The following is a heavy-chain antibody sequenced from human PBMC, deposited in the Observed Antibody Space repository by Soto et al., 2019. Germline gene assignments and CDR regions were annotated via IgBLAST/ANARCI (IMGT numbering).Heavy chain of an antibody. J-gene: IGHJ6*02. CDR3: ARDVSTCCYVGMDV. V-gene: IGHV3-30*04. CDR2: ISYDERHT. D-gene: IGHD6-13*01. CDR1: GFTFTNHA. Sequence: PGGSLRLSCAASGFTFTNHAIHWIRQAPGKGLEWVAVISYDERHTYYTDSVKGRFTASRDNSKNTLYLQMNSLRGDDTAVYYCARDVSTCCYVGMDVWGQGTTVTVSS.